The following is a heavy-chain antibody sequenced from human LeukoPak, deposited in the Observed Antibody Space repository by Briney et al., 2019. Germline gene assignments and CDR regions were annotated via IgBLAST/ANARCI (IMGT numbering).Heavy chain of an antibody. Sequence: SETLSLTCSVSGSSISSYCWSWIRQPPGKGLEWIGNIYYSGSTNYNPSLKSRVTISVDTSKNQFFLKLSSVTAADTAVYYCARGPTVVHYYYGMDVWGQGTTVTVSS. CDR3: ARGPTVVHYYYGMDV. J-gene: IGHJ6*02. CDR2: IYYSGST. V-gene: IGHV4-59*01. D-gene: IGHD4-23*01. CDR1: GSSISSYC.